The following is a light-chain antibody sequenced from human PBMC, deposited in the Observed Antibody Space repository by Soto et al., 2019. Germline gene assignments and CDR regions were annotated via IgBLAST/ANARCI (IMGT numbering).Light chain of an antibody. V-gene: IGKV3-15*01. Sequence: ETVMTQSPVALSVSAGESATLSCRARHNVRKNLAWYQQKPGQAPRLLIYGASTRATGIPARFSGDGSGTEFTLTIDSLQSEDFVVYYCQQYGSSPTFGQGTKVDIK. CDR2: GAS. CDR1: HNVRKN. J-gene: IGKJ1*01. CDR3: QQYGSSPT.